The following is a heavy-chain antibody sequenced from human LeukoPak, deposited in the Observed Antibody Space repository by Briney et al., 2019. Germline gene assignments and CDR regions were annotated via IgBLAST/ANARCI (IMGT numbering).Heavy chain of an antibody. V-gene: IGHV3-53*01. CDR1: GFTVSSNY. Sequence: GGSLRLSCAASGFTVSSNYMSWVRQAPGKRLEWVSVIYSGGSTYYADSVKGRFTISRDNSKNTLYLQMNSLRAEDTAVYYCARKNSNYYYGMDVWGQGTTVTVSS. D-gene: IGHD1-7*01. CDR3: ARKNSNYYYGMDV. J-gene: IGHJ6*02. CDR2: IYSGGST.